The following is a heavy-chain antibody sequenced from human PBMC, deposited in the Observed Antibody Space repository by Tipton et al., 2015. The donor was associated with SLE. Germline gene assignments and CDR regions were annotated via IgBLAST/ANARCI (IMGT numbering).Heavy chain of an antibody. J-gene: IGHJ4*02. V-gene: IGHV4-61*02. CDR1: GGSISSGYYF. CDR2: IYVSGVT. CDR3: ASGYSSGSFDY. Sequence: TLSLTCTVSGGSISSGYYFWSWIRQPAGKGLEWIGRIYVSGVTNYNPSLKSRVSISIDTSKNQFSLKLSSVTAADTAVYYCASGYSSGSFDYWGQGTLVIISS. D-gene: IGHD6-19*01.